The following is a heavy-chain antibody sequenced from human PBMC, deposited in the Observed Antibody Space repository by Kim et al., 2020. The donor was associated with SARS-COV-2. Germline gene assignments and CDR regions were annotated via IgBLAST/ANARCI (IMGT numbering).Heavy chain of an antibody. V-gene: IGHV3-49*03. D-gene: IGHD3-22*01. CDR3: TREREDMIVVVGDAFDI. CDR2: IRSKAYGGTT. CDR1: GFTFGDYA. J-gene: IGHJ3*02. Sequence: GGSLRLSCTASGFTFGDYAMSWFRQAPGKGLEWVGFIRSKAYGGTTEYAASVKGRFTISRDDSKSIAYLQMNSLKTEDTAVYYCTREREDMIVVVGDAFDIWGQGTMVTVSS.